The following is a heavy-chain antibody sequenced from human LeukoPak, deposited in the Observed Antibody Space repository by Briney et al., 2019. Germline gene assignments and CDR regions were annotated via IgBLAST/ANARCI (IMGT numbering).Heavy chain of an antibody. CDR3: ARDLPWELLYYFDY. Sequence: PSETLSLTCAVYGGSFSGYYWSWIRQPPGKGLEWIGEINHSGSTNYNPSLKSRVTISVDTSKNQFSLKLSSVTAADTAVYYCARDLPWELLYYFDYWGQGTLVTVSS. CDR2: INHSGST. V-gene: IGHV4-34*01. CDR1: GGSFSGYY. J-gene: IGHJ4*02. D-gene: IGHD1-26*01.